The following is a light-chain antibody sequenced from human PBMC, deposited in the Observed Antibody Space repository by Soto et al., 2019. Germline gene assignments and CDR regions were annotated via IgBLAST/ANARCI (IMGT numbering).Light chain of an antibody. CDR3: QQYDTYWT. CDR1: QSISNW. Sequence: DIQMTQSPSTLSASVGDIVIISCRASQSISNWLAWYQQKPGKAPNLLIYKASSLKSGVPSRFSGSGSGTEFTLTISSLQPDDFATYYCQQYDTYWTFGQGTKVDI. J-gene: IGKJ1*01. CDR2: KAS. V-gene: IGKV1-5*03.